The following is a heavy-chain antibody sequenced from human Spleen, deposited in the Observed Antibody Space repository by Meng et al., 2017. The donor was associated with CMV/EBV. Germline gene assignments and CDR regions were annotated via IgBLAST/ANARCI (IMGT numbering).Heavy chain of an antibody. CDR3: ALLWTGFDY. J-gene: IGHJ4*02. CDR1: GYAYTGYY. D-gene: IGHD3/OR15-3a*01. V-gene: IGHV1-2*02. CDR2: INPDSGGT. Sequence: KVSCKTSGYAYTGYYIRWGRQAPGQGLEWVGGINPDSGGTNYAQKFQGRVTMTRDTSISTAYMEVSGLRSDDTAVYFCALLWTGFDYWGQGTLVTVSS.